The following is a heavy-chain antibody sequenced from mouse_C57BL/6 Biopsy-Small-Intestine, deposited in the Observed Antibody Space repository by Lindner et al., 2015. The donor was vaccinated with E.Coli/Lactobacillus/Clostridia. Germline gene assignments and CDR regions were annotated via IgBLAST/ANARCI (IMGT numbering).Heavy chain of an antibody. V-gene: IGHV1-9*01. CDR3: ARRGPHWYFDV. J-gene: IGHJ1*03. CDR2: ILPGSGST. Sequence: VQLQESGAELMKPGASVKLSCKATGYTFTGYWIEWVKQRPGHGLEWIGEILPGSGSTNCNEKFKGKATFTADTSSNTAYMQLSSLTTEDSAIYYCARRGPHWYFDVWGTGTTVTVSS. D-gene: IGHD3-3*01. CDR1: GYTFTGYW.